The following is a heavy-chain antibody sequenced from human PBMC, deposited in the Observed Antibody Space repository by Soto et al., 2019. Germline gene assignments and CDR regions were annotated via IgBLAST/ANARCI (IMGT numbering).Heavy chain of an antibody. CDR2: IRSKAYGGTT. Sequence: QPGGSLRLSCTASGLTFGDYAMSWGRQAPGKGLEWVGFIRSKAYGGTTEYAASVKGRFTISRDDSKSIAYLQMNSLKTEDTAVYYCTRVDSSGYYFHYYYGMDVWGQGTTVTVSS. D-gene: IGHD3-22*01. J-gene: IGHJ6*02. CDR1: GLTFGDYA. V-gene: IGHV3-49*04. CDR3: TRVDSSGYYFHYYYGMDV.